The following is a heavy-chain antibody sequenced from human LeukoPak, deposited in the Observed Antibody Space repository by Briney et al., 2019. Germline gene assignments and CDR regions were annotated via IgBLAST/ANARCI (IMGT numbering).Heavy chain of an antibody. V-gene: IGHV3-7*01. CDR3: ARGARSPDY. J-gene: IGHJ4*02. CDR2: IKQDGSEK. CDR1: GFTFDDYA. Sequence: GGSLRLSCAASGFTFDDYAMHWVRQAPGKGLEWVANIKQDGSEKYYVDSVKGRFTISRDNAKNSLYLQMNSLRAEDTAVYYCARGARSPDYWGQGTLVTVSS. D-gene: IGHD6-6*01.